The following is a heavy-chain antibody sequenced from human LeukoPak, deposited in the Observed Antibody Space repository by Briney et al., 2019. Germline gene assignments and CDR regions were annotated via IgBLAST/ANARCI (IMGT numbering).Heavy chain of an antibody. CDR3: AKDEGYSSPNWFDP. CDR1: GFTFCSYG. Sequence: QSGGSLRLSCAASGFTFCSYGMSWVRQAPGKGLEWVSAISGSGGSTYYADSVKGRFTISRDNSKNTLYLQMNSLRAEDTAVYYCAKDEGYSSPNWFDPWGQGTLVTVSS. V-gene: IGHV3-23*01. D-gene: IGHD6-19*01. CDR2: ISGSGGST. J-gene: IGHJ5*02.